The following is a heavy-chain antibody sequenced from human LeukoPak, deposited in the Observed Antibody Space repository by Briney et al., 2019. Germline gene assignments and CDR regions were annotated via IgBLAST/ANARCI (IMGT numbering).Heavy chain of an antibody. D-gene: IGHD3-22*01. V-gene: IGHV4-31*03. Sequence: SQTLSLICSVSGGGINSGGYYWSWIRQFPGKGLEWIGYIYYNGDTHYNPALKTRVDMSVDTSKNQFSLQLSDVTAADTAVYYCARDQNYYDSSGYSWGQGTLVTVSS. CDR2: IYYNGDT. J-gene: IGHJ4*02. CDR1: GGGINSGGYY. CDR3: ARDQNYYDSSGYS.